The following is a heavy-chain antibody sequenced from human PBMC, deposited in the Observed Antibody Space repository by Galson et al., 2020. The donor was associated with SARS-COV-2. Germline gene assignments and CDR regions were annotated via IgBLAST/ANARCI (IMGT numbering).Heavy chain of an antibody. CDR3: ARDEGIRGYNYGRLYYGMDV. D-gene: IGHD5-18*01. V-gene: IGHV3-21*01. CDR2: ISTSSSYT. J-gene: IGHJ6*02. CDR1: GFPFRTYS. Sequence: NSGGSLRLSCAASGFPFRTYSMNWVRLAPGKGLEWVSSISTSSSYTYYVDSVKGRFSISRDNPRTSLYLQMNSLRAEDTAVYYCARDEGIRGYNYGRLYYGMDVWGQGTTVTVSS.